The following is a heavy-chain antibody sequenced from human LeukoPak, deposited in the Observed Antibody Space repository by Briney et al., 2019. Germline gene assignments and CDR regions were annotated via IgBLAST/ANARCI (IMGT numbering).Heavy chain of an antibody. CDR2: INHSGST. J-gene: IGHJ4*02. CDR1: GGSFSGYY. D-gene: IGHD3-22*01. V-gene: IGHV4-34*01. Sequence: SETLSLTCAVYGGSFSGYYWSWIRQPPGKGLEWIGEINHSGSTNYNPSLKSRVTISVDTSKNQFSLKLSSVTAADTAVYYCARSRENYYDSSGIFDYWGRGTLVTVSS. CDR3: ARSRENYYDSSGIFDY.